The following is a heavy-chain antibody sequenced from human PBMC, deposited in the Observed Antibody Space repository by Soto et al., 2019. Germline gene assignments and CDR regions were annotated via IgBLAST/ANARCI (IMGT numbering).Heavy chain of an antibody. V-gene: IGHV4-39*01. CDR2: IYYSGST. CDR1: GGSISSGDYY. CDR3: ASEGLSINWFDP. J-gene: IGHJ5*02. Sequence: SETLSLTCTVSGGSISSGDYYWSWIRQPPGKGLEWIGSIYYSGSTYYNPSLKSRVTISVDTSKNQFSLKLSSVTAADTAVYYCASEGLSINWFDPWGQGTLVTVSS. D-gene: IGHD3-16*02.